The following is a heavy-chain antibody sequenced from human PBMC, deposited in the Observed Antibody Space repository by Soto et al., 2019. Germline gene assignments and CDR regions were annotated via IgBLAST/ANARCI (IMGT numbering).Heavy chain of an antibody. CDR2: IKKDGSEK. CDR3: ARDRNVVVPAAIPYVDV. D-gene: IGHD2-15*01. V-gene: IGHV3-7*03. CDR1: GFDFNTYW. J-gene: IGHJ6*02. Sequence: VQLVESGGGLVQPGGSLKLSCAASGFDFNTYWMGWVRQAPGKGLEWVANIKKDGSEKYYGDSVRGRFTISRDNANNSLYLHMNSVRAEDTAVYFCARDRNVVVPAAIPYVDVWGQGTTVTVSS.